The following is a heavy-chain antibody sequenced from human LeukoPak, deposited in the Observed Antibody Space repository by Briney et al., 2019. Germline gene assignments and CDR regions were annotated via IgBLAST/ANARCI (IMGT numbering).Heavy chain of an antibody. V-gene: IGHV3-23*01. CDR1: GFDFRNSA. CDR2: FNGDHDGT. CDR3: AKGFGGYHRPGFMA. J-gene: IGHJ5*01. D-gene: IGHD3-16*01. Sequence: PGGSLRLSCTASGFDFRNSAMSWVRQAPGKGLEWVSTFNGDHDGTYYADSVKGRFTISRDNSKNTPHLYLNSLRAEGTAVSYFAKGFGGYHRPGFMACGHGALGTVSS.